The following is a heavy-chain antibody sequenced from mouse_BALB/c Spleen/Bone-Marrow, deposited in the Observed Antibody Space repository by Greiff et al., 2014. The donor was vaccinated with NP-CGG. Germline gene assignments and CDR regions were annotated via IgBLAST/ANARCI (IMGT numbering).Heavy chain of an antibody. CDR3: ARDKNYGSYWYFDV. Sequence: EVQLVESGGGLVQPGGSLRLSCATSGFTFTDYYMSWVRQPPGKALEWLGFIRNKANGYTTEHSASVKGRFTISRDNSQSILYLQMNTLRAEDSATYYCARDKNYGSYWYFDVWGAGTTVTVSS. V-gene: IGHV7-3*02. CDR2: IRNKANGYTT. J-gene: IGHJ1*01. D-gene: IGHD2-1*01. CDR1: GFTFTDYY.